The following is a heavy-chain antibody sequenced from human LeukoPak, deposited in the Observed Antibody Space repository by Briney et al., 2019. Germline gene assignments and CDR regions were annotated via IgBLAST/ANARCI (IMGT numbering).Heavy chain of an antibody. Sequence: GGSLRLSCAASGFTFSSYEMNWVRQAPGKGLEWVSYISSSGSTIYYADSVKGRFTISRDNAKNSLYLQMNSLRAEDTAVYYCARDDISAVATSLDYWGQGTLVTVSS. CDR1: GFTFSSYE. D-gene: IGHD5-24*01. CDR2: ISSSGSTI. CDR3: ARDDISAVATSLDY. V-gene: IGHV3-48*03. J-gene: IGHJ4*02.